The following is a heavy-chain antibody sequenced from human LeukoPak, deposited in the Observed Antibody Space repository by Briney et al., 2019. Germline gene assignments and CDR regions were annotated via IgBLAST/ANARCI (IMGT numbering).Heavy chain of an antibody. CDR1: GFTFSIYA. D-gene: IGHD3-10*01. Sequence: GGSLRLSCAASGFTFSIYAMNWVRQAPGKGLEWVSYISSSRSNTIYYAGSVKGRFTISRDDAKNSLYLQMSSLRVEDTAVYSCARDLYYYGSGNYVPGFPDYWGQGTLVSVSS. J-gene: IGHJ4*02. CDR3: ARDLYYYGSGNYVPGFPDY. CDR2: ISSSRSNTI. V-gene: IGHV3-48*03.